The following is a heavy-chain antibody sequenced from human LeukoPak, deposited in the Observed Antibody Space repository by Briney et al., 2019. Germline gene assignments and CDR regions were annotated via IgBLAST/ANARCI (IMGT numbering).Heavy chain of an antibody. CDR2: INPNSGGT. V-gene: IGHV1-2*06. Sequence: GASVKVSCKASGYTFTGYYMHWVRQARGQGLEWMGRINPNSGGTNYAQKFQGRVTMTRDTSISTAYMELSRLRSDDTAAYYCARAIHDSSGYYYFDYWGQGTLVTVSS. J-gene: IGHJ4*02. CDR3: ARAIHDSSGYYYFDY. D-gene: IGHD3-22*01. CDR1: GYTFTGYY.